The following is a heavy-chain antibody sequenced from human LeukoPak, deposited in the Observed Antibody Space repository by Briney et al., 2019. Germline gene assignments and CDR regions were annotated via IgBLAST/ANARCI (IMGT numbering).Heavy chain of an antibody. CDR2: MNPNSGNT. J-gene: IGHJ4*02. D-gene: IGHD2-15*01. CDR1: GYTFTSYD. CDR3: ARGSADCSGGSCYNGGFFDY. Sequence: ASVKVSCKASGYTFTSYDINWVRQATGQGLEWMGWMNPNSGNTGYAQKFQGRVTITRNTSISTAYMELSSLRSEDTAVYYCARGSADCSGGSCYNGGFFDYWAREPWSPSPQ. V-gene: IGHV1-8*03.